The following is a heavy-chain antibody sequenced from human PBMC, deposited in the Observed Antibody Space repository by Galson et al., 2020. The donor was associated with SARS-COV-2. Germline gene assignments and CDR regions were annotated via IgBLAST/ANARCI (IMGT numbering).Heavy chain of an antibody. CDR2: IYTSGST. J-gene: IGHJ4*02. CDR1: GGSISSYY. D-gene: IGHD3-3*01. V-gene: IGHV4-4*07. Sequence: SETLSLTCTVSGGSISSYYWSWIRQPAGKGLEWIGRIYTSGSTNYNPSLKSRVTMSVDTSKNQFSLKLSSVTAADTAVYYCAREGAGITIPGVVREFDYWGQGTLVTVSS. CDR3: AREGAGITIPGVVREFDY.